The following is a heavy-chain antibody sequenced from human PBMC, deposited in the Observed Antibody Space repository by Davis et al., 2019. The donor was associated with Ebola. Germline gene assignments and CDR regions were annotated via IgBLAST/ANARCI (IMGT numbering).Heavy chain of an antibody. V-gene: IGHV1-8*02. D-gene: IGHD2-8*01. CDR3: ARGGVQFYYYGMDV. Sequence: ASVKVSCKASGGTFSSYTISWVRQAPGQGLEWMGWMNPNSGNTGYAQKFQGRVTMTRNTSISTAYMELSSLRSEDTAVYYCARGGVQFYYYGMDVWGQGTTVTVSS. J-gene: IGHJ6*02. CDR1: GGTFSSYT. CDR2: MNPNSGNT.